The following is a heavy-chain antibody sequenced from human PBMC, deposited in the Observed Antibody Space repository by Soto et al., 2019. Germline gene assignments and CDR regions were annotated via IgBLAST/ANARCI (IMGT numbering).Heavy chain of an antibody. CDR1: GFTFSSYA. D-gene: IGHD2-15*01. CDR2: TSYDGNNK. CDR3: ARAGCDGGSCYTLVGLRYGMDV. Sequence: QVQLVESGGGVVQPGRSLRLSCAASGFTFSSYAMYWVRQAPGKGLEWVAVTSYDGNNKYYADSVKGRFTISRDNSKNTLYLQMNSLRAEDTAVYYCARAGCDGGSCYTLVGLRYGMDVWGHGTTVTVSS. J-gene: IGHJ6*02. V-gene: IGHV3-30-3*01.